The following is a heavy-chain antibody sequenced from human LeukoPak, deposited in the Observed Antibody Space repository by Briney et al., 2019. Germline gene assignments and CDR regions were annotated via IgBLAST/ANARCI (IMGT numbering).Heavy chain of an antibody. V-gene: IGHV3-23*01. D-gene: IGHD2-2*01. CDR1: GFTFSSYA. CDR2: ISGSGGST. CDR3: AKDITYCSSTSCYPDAFDX. J-gene: IGHJ3*02. Sequence: GGSLRLSCAASGFTFSSYAMSWVRQAPGKGLEWVSAISGSGGSTYYADSVKGRFTISRDDSKNTLYLQMNSLRAEDTAVYYCAKDITYCSSTSCYPDAFDXXXQGTMVTVSS.